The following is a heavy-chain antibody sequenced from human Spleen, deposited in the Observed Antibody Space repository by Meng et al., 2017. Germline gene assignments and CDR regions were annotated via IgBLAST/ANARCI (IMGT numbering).Heavy chain of an antibody. Sequence: QVQLQESCPVLVKPSQTLSLPCTGSGGSISSGDYYWSWIRQPPGRGLEWIGYIYYSGSTYYNPSLRSRVTISVDTSKNQFSLILTSVTAADTAVYFCARVETATTNPYFDYWGQGTLVTVSS. J-gene: IGHJ4*02. CDR2: IYYSGST. CDR3: ARVETATTNPYFDY. V-gene: IGHV4-30-4*01. D-gene: IGHD5-24*01. CDR1: GGSISSGDYY.